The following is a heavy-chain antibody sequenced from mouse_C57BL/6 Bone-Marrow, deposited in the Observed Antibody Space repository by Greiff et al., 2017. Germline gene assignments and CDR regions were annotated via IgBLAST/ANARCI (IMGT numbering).Heavy chain of an antibody. D-gene: IGHD2-3*01. Sequence: EVQLQQSGPELVKPGASVKISCKASGYTFTDYYMNWVKQSHGKSLEWIGDINPNNGGTSYNQKFKGKATLTVDKSSSTAYMELRSLTSEDSAVYYCARDGYYPYAMDYGGQGTSVTVSS. J-gene: IGHJ4*01. V-gene: IGHV1-26*01. CDR3: ARDGYYPYAMDY. CDR2: INPNNGGT. CDR1: GYTFTDYY.